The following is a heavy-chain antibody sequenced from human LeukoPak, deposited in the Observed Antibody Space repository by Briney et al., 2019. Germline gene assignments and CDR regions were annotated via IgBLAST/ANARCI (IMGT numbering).Heavy chain of an antibody. CDR3: ARGHGSGSYYPDY. D-gene: IGHD3-10*01. V-gene: IGHV3-48*01. J-gene: IGHJ4*02. CDR1: GFTFSSYS. Sequence: PGGSLRLSCAASGFTFSSYSMNWVRRAPGQGLEWVSYISSSSSTIYYADSVKGRFTISRDNAKNSLYLQMDRLRAEDTAVYYCARGHGSGSYYPDYWGQGTLVTVSS. CDR2: ISSSSSTI.